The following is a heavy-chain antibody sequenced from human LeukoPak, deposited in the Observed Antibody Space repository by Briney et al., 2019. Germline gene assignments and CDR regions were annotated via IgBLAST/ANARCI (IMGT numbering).Heavy chain of an antibody. CDR2: ISSTSSTT. J-gene: IGHJ4*02. D-gene: IGHD5-12*01. V-gene: IGHV3-11*04. CDR1: GFTFSDYY. Sequence: GGSLRLSCAASGFTFSDYYMTWIRQAPGKGLEWVSYISSTSSTTYYSDSVKGRFTISRDNSKNTLYLQMNSLRAEDTAVYYCARDGGYSGYGYFDYWGQGTLVTVSS. CDR3: ARDGGYSGYGYFDY.